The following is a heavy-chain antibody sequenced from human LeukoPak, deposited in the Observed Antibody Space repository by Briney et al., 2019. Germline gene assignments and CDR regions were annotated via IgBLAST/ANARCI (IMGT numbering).Heavy chain of an antibody. CDR2: ISYDGSNK. CDR3: AREPRITMNTAAFDI. V-gene: IGHV3-30*03. J-gene: IGHJ3*02. D-gene: IGHD3-22*01. Sequence: GGSLRLSCAASGFTFSSYGMHWVRQAPGKGLEWVAVISYDGSNKYYADSVKGRFTISRDNSKNTLYLQMNRLRAEDTTVYHCAREPRITMNTAAFDIWGQGTMVTVSS. CDR1: GFTFSSYG.